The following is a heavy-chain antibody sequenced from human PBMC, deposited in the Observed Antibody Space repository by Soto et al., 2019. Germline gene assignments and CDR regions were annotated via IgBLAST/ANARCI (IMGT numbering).Heavy chain of an antibody. CDR3: VKRGRNWEAFDF. D-gene: IGHD7-27*01. CDR1: GLILNNYA. V-gene: IGHV3-23*01. J-gene: IGHJ3*01. CDR2: IGGTDGDSDGVP. Sequence: VQLLESGGDLVQPGGSLRLSCVASGLILNNYAMIWVRQAPGKGLEWVSTIGGTDGDSDGVPWYEDSVKGRFTISRDSTDNTLFLHMDNFRAENSALYYCVKRGRNWEAFDFWGQGTMVVVSS.